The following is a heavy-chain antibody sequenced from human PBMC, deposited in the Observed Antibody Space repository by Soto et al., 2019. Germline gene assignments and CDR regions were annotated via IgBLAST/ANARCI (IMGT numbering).Heavy chain of an antibody. V-gene: IGHV3-15*07. CDR2: IKSKINGGTA. D-gene: IGHD2-8*01. J-gene: IGHJ4*02. CDR3: TSLSYSSITVVRFDV. Sequence: GGSLRLSCAGSGFIFNNAWINWVRQVPGKGLEWVGRIKSKINGGTADYAAPVQGRFAVSRDDSKNMVFLQMNSLKTEDTGIYYCTSLSYSSITVVRFDVWGQGSVVTVSS. CDR1: GFIFNNAW.